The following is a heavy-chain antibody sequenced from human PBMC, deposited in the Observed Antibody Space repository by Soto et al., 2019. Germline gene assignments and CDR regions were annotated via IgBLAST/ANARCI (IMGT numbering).Heavy chain of an antibody. D-gene: IGHD6-13*01. CDR3: ARDMWQQLVKGGWFDP. J-gene: IGHJ5*02. V-gene: IGHV1-18*01. CDR1: GYTFTSYG. Sequence: QVQLVQSGAEVKKPGASVKVSCKASGYTFTSYGISWVRQAPGQGLEWMGWISAYNGNTNYVQKLQGRVTMTTDTSTSTAYMELRSLRSDDTAVYYCARDMWQQLVKGGWFDPWGQGTLVTVSS. CDR2: ISAYNGNT.